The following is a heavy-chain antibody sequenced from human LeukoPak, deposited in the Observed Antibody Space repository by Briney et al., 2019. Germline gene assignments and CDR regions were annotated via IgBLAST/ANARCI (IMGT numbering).Heavy chain of an antibody. Sequence: GGSLRLSREASGFSLSNAWMSWVRQAPGKGLEWVSAISDSGGKTYYADSMKGRFTISRDNSKNTLYLQMNSLRAEDTAVYYCAKHGSGRYFDYWGQGTLVTVSS. V-gene: IGHV3-23*01. J-gene: IGHJ4*02. CDR1: GFSLSNAW. D-gene: IGHD6-19*01. CDR2: ISDSGGKT. CDR3: AKHGSGRYFDY.